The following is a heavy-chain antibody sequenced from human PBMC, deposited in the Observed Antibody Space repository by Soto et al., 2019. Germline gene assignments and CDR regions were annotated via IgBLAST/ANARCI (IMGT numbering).Heavy chain of an antibody. J-gene: IGHJ5*02. CDR3: ARKYGSYNNWFDP. Sequence: GESLKISCQGSVYSFTSYWIGWVRQMPGKGLEWMGIIYPGDSDTRYSPSFQGQVTISADKSISTAYPQWSSLKASDTAMYYCARKYGSYNNWFDPWGQGTLVTVSS. CDR2: IYPGDSDT. D-gene: IGHD2-2*01. V-gene: IGHV5-51*01. CDR1: VYSFTSYW.